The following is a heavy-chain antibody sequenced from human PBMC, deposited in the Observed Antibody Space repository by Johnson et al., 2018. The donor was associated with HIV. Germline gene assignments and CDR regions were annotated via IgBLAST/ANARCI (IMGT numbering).Heavy chain of an antibody. Sequence: VQLVESGGDLVHPGGSLRLSCAASGFSVSSNYMNWVRQAPGKGLEWVAFIRYDGSNKYYADSVKGRFTISSDKSKNTLYLQMNSLKTEDTAVYYCTRPYGAGAFDIWGQGTMVTVSS. D-gene: IGHD4-17*01. J-gene: IGHJ3*02. V-gene: IGHV3-30*02. CDR2: IRYDGSNK. CDR3: TRPYGAGAFDI. CDR1: GFSVSSNY.